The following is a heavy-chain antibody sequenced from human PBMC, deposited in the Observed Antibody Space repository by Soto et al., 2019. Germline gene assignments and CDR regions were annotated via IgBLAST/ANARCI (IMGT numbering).Heavy chain of an antibody. Sequence: ASVKVSCKVSGYTLTELSMHWVRQAPGKGLEWMGGFDPEDGETIYAQKFQGRVTMTEDTSTDTAYMELSSLRSEDTAVYYCATEVDSSSSLIQFDYWGQGTLVTVSS. CDR3: ATEVDSSSSLIQFDY. V-gene: IGHV1-24*01. J-gene: IGHJ4*02. CDR2: FDPEDGET. D-gene: IGHD6-6*01. CDR1: GYTLTELS.